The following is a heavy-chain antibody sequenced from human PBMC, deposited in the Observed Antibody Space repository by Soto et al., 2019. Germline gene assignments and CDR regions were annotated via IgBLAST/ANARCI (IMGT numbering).Heavy chain of an antibody. CDR1: GYTFTGYY. J-gene: IGHJ6*02. Sequence: QVQLVQSGAEVKKPGASVKVSCKASGYTFTGYYMHWVRQAPGQGLEWMGWINPNSGGTNYAQKFQGWVTMTRDTSISTAYMELGRLRSEDTAVYYCAKGMAAAGTARGMDDWGQGTTVTASS. CDR3: AKGMAAAGTARGMDD. CDR2: INPNSGGT. D-gene: IGHD6-13*01. V-gene: IGHV1-2*04.